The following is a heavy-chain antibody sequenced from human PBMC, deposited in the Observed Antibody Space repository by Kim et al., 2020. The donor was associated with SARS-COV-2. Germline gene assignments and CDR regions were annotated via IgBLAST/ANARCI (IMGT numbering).Heavy chain of an antibody. Sequence: GGSPRLSCAASGFTFSSYSMNWVRQAPGKGLEWVSYISSSSSTIYYADSVKGRFTISRDNAKNSLYLQMNSLRDEDPAVYYCASLPVAQLRFLEWLFGEPTQQGLGYYYYYGMDVWGQGTTVTVSS. D-gene: IGHD3-3*01. CDR3: ASLPVAQLRFLEWLFGEPTQQGLGYYYYYGMDV. CDR2: ISSSSSTI. CDR1: GFTFSSYS. J-gene: IGHJ6*02. V-gene: IGHV3-48*02.